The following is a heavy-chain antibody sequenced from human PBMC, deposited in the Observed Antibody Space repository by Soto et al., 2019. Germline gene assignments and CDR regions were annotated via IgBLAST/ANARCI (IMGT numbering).Heavy chain of an antibody. J-gene: IGHJ3*02. Sequence: GXSVKVSCNASPYTFTSYGISWVRQAPGQGLEWMGWISAYNGNTNYAQKLQGRVTMTTDTSTSTAYMELRSLRSDDTAVYYCARDKMVYYDSSGYSTGAFDIWGQGTMVTVSS. CDR2: ISAYNGNT. CDR1: PYTFTSYG. V-gene: IGHV1-18*04. CDR3: ARDKMVYYDSSGYSTGAFDI. D-gene: IGHD3-22*01.